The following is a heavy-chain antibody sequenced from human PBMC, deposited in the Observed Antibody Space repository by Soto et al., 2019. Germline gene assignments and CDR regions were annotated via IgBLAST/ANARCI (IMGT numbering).Heavy chain of an antibody. J-gene: IGHJ4*02. Sequence: ASAKVSCKASGYTFTSYGISWGRQAPGQGLEWMGWICAYNGNTTYAQKLQGRVTMTTDTSTSTAYMELRSLRSDGTAVYYCARFGDYAGYFDYWGQGTLVTVSS. D-gene: IGHD4-17*01. CDR2: ICAYNGNT. CDR3: ARFGDYAGYFDY. V-gene: IGHV1-18*01. CDR1: GYTFTSYG.